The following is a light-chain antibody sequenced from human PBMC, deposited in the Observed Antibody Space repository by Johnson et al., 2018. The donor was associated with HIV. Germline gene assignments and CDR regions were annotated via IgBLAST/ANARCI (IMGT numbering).Light chain of an antibody. Sequence: QSVLTQPPSVSAAPGQKVTISCSGSSSNIGNNYVSWYQQLPGTAPKLLIYDNNKRPSGIPDRFSGSKSGTSATLGITGLQTGDEADYYCGTWDSTLSAGGYVFRTGTKVTVL. CDR3: GTWDSTLSAGGYV. V-gene: IGLV1-51*01. CDR1: SSNIGNNY. J-gene: IGLJ1*01. CDR2: DNN.